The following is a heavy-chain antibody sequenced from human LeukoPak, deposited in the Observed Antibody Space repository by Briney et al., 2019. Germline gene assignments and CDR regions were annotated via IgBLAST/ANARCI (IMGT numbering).Heavy chain of an antibody. J-gene: IGHJ4*02. D-gene: IGHD3-3*01. Sequence: SETLSLTCTVSGGSIGSYYWSWIRQPAGKGLEWIGCIYTSGRTNYNPSLKTRLTIPVDTTKHQFSLKLSSVTAADTAVYYCARAITINFDYWGQGTLVTVSS. CDR3: ARAITINFDY. CDR1: GGSIGSYY. V-gene: IGHV4-4*07. CDR2: IYTSGRT.